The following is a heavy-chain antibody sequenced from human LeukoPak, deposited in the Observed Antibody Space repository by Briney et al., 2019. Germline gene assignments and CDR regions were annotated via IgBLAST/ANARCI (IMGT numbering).Heavy chain of an antibody. CDR3: ARGKSYYDTSGAFC. J-gene: IGHJ3*01. CDR1: GFTFGDYV. V-gene: IGHV3-49*03. D-gene: IGHD3-22*01. Sequence: GGSLRLSCTGSGFTFGDYVMSWFRQAPGKGLEWVGFIRSKAYGGTTEYAASVKGRFAISRDDSKNIAYLQMNSLKIEDTAVYYCARGKSYYDTSGAFCWGQGTMVTVSS. CDR2: IRSKAYGGTT.